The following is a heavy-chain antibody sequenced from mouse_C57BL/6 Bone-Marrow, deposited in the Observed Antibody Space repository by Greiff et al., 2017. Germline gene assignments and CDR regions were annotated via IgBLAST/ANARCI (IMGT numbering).Heavy chain of an antibody. Sequence: VQLQQSGAELVRPGASVKLSCTASGFNIKDDYMHWVKQRPEQGLEWIGRIDPEDGDTEYAPKFQGKATMTADTSSNTAYLQLSSLTSEDTAVYYCTTPRWFGWFAYWGQGTLVTVSA. CDR2: IDPEDGDT. J-gene: IGHJ3*01. D-gene: IGHD2-3*01. CDR1: GFNIKDDY. V-gene: IGHV14-1*01. CDR3: TTPRWFGWFAY.